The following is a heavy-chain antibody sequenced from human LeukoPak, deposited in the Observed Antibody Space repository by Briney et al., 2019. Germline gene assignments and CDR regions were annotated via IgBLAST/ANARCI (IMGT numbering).Heavy chain of an antibody. Sequence: SETLSLTCAVYGGSFSGYYWSWIRQPPGKGLEWIGEINHSGSTNYNPSLKSRVTISVDTSKNQFSLKLSSVTAADTAVYYCARGRRYCSSTSCYNSVLYFDYWGQGTLVTISS. V-gene: IGHV4-34*01. CDR2: INHSGST. D-gene: IGHD2-2*02. CDR3: ARGRRYCSSTSCYNSVLYFDY. CDR1: GGSFSGYY. J-gene: IGHJ4*02.